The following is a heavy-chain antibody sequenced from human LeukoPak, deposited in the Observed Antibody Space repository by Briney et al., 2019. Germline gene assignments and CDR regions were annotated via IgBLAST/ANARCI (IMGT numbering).Heavy chain of an antibody. Sequence: SETLSLTCTVSGGSISSGSYYWSWIRQSAGKGLEWIGHISTSGTTTYNPSLKSRVTMSVDASKNQFSLKLTSVTAADTAVYYCAREATVVGATIIWGQGTLVTVSS. D-gene: IGHD1-26*01. CDR2: ISTSGTT. J-gene: IGHJ4*02. CDR1: GGSISSGSYY. CDR3: AREATVVGATII. V-gene: IGHV4-61*09.